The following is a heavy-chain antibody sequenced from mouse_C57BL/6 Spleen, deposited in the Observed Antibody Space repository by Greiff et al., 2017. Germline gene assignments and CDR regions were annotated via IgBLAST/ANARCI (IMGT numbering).Heavy chain of an antibody. V-gene: IGHV5-17*01. J-gene: IGHJ4*01. D-gene: IGHD2-5*01. CDR1: GFTFSDYG. Sequence: EVMLVESGGGLVKPGGSLKLSCAASGFTFSDYGMHWVRQAPEKGLEWVAYISSGSSTIYYADTVKGRFTISRDNAKNTLFLQMTSLRSEDTAMYYCARESNPYRAMEYWGQGTPVPVPS. CDR3: ARESNPYRAMEY. CDR2: ISSGSSTI.